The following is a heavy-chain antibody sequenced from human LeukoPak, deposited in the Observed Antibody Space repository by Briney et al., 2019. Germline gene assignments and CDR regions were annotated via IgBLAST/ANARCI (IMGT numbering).Heavy chain of an antibody. CDR3: ARIFMEYSSDWYVFDY. V-gene: IGHV2-70*04. CDR2: IEWDDDK. Sequence: SGPTLVNPTQTLTLTCTFSGFSLSTSGMRVSWIRQPPGKALEWLARIEWDDDKFYSTSLKTRLTISKDTSKNQVVLTMTNMDPVDTATYYCARIFMEYSSDWYVFDYWGQGTLVTVSS. CDR1: GFSLSTSGMR. D-gene: IGHD6-19*01. J-gene: IGHJ4*02.